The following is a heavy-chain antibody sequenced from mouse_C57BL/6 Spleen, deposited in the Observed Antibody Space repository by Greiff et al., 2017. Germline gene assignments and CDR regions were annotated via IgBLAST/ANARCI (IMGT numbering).Heavy chain of an antibody. CDR2: ICSGGAYI. Sequence: EVKLVESGEGLVKPGGSLKLSCAASGFTFSSYAMSWVRQTPEQRLEWVAYICSGGAYIYYADTVQGRFTITRDNARNTLYLQMSSLKSEDTAMYYCTRAPNWAFAYWGQGTLVTVSA. CDR1: GFTFSSYA. D-gene: IGHD4-1*02. V-gene: IGHV5-9-1*02. J-gene: IGHJ3*01. CDR3: TRAPNWAFAY.